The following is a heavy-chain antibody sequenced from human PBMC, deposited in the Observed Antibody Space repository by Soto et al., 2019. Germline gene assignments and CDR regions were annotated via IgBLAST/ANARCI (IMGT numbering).Heavy chain of an antibody. CDR3: ARGYCSSTTCQTFDY. J-gene: IGHJ4*02. V-gene: IGHV3-66*01. CDR1: GFTVSSNY. D-gene: IGHD2-2*01. Sequence: EVQLVESGGGLVQPGGSLRLSCAASGFTVSSNYMTWVRQAPGKGLEWVSVIYTGGSTYYADSVKGRFTISRDKSKNTLFLQMNCLRVEDTAVYYCARGYCSSTTCQTFDYWGQGTLVTVSS. CDR2: IYTGGST.